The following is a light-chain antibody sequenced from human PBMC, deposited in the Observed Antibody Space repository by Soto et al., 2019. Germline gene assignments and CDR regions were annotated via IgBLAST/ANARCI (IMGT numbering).Light chain of an antibody. CDR2: SAS. CDR3: QQYDGSPRVT. Sequence: EIVLTQSPGTLSLSPGERATLSCRASQSISNNFLAWYLQKPGQAPRLLIYSASSRATGIPDRFSGSGSGTDFTLTISRLESEDFAVYYCQQYDGSPRVTFGGGTKVEI. V-gene: IGKV3-20*01. CDR1: QSISNNF. J-gene: IGKJ4*01.